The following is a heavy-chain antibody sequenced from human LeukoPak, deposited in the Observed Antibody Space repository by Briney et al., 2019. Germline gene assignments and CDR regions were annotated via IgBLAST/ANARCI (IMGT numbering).Heavy chain of an antibody. CDR1: GFTVSSNY. D-gene: IGHD2-2*01. CDR3: ARAGTIGAFDI. J-gene: IGHJ3*02. Sequence: GGSLRLSCAASGFTVSSNYMSWVRQAPGKGLERVSSISSSSYIYYADSVKGRFTISRDNAKNSLYLQMNSLRAEDTAVYYCARAGTIGAFDIWGQGTMVTVSS. V-gene: IGHV3-69-1*01. CDR2: ISSSSYI.